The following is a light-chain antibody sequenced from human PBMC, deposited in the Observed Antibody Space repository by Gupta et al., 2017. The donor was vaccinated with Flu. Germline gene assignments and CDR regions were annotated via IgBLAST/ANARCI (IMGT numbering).Light chain of an antibody. J-gene: IGLJ1*01. V-gene: IGLV2-14*01. CDR3: STYTSISTFYV. CDR2: DVS. CDR1: SSDVGNSYS. Sequence: QSALTQPASVSGSPGQSITISCTGTSSDVGNSYSVSWYQQHPGKAPKLLIYDVSSRPPGVSCRFSGSESGSTASLTISGLQADDETDYYCSTYTSISTFYVFGTGTKFTGL.